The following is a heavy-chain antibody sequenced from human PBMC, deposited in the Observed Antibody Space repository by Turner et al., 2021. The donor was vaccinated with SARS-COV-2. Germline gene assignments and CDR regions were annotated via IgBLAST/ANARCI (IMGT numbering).Heavy chain of an antibody. CDR2: IYYSGST. CDR1: GGSISSSSYY. Sequence: QLQLQESGPGLCKPSETLSLTCTVSGGSISSSSYYWGWIRQPPGKGLEWIGSIYYSGSTYYNPSLKSRVTISVDTSKNQFSLKLNSVTAADTAVYYCASPGGNSGWFFAYDIWGQGTMVTVSS. V-gene: IGHV4-39*01. J-gene: IGHJ3*02. CDR3: ASPGGNSGWFFAYDI. D-gene: IGHD6-19*01.